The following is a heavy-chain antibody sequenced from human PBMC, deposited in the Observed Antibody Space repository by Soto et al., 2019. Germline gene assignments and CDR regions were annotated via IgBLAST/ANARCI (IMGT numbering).Heavy chain of an antibody. CDR1: GIPVSSTY. CDR2: LHSGGDT. CDR3: ARDGPYYYASRMDV. V-gene: IGHV3-53*04. J-gene: IGHJ6*02. D-gene: IGHD3-10*01. Sequence: EVQLVESGGGLVQPGGSLRLSCVASGIPVSSTYMTWVRQAPGKGLEWVSVLHSGGDTYYANSVKGRFTTSRHDSTTTLFLQMHSLTAEDTAVYYCARDGPYYYASRMDVWGQGTTVTVSS.